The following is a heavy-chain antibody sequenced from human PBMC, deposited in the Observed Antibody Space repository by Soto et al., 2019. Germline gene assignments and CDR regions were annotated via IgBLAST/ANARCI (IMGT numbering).Heavy chain of an antibody. D-gene: IGHD4-17*01. CDR1: GFTFSSYA. V-gene: IGHV3-30-3*01. Sequence: QVQLVESGGGVVQPGRSLRLSCAASGFTFSSYAMHWVRQAPGKGLEWVAVISYDGSNKYYADSVKGRFTISRDNSKNTLYLQMNSLRAEDTAVYYCESAPTTVVTPYYFDYWGQGTLVTVSS. CDR3: ESAPTTVVTPYYFDY. CDR2: ISYDGSNK. J-gene: IGHJ4*02.